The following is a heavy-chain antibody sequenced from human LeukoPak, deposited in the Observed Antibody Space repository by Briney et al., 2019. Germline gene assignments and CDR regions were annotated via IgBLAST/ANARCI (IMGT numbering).Heavy chain of an antibody. V-gene: IGHV3-20*04. CDR1: GFTFSRYG. D-gene: IGHD2-8*01. CDR3: ARDGYCTNGVCYFDY. J-gene: IGHJ4*02. Sequence: GGSLRLSCAASGFTFSRYGIHWVRQAPGKGLEWVSGINWNGGSTGYADSVKGRFTISRDNAKNSLYLQMNSLRAQDTALYYCARDGYCTNGVCYFDYWGQGTLVTVSS. CDR2: INWNGGST.